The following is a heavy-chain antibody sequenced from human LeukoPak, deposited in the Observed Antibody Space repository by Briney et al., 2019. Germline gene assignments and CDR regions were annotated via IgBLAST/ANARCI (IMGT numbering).Heavy chain of an antibody. Sequence: SQTLSLTCTVSGGSISSGGYYWSWIRQHPGKGLEWIGYIYHSGSTYYNPSLKSRVTISVDTSKNQFSLKLSSVTAADTAVYYCARESDPRRGYSYGPLTYYFDYWGQGTLVTVSS. V-gene: IGHV4-31*03. J-gene: IGHJ4*02. D-gene: IGHD5-18*01. CDR2: IYHSGST. CDR1: GGSISSGGYY. CDR3: ARESDPRRGYSYGPLTYYFDY.